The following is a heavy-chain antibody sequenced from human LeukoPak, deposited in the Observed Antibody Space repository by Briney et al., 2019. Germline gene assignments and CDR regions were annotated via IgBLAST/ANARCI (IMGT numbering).Heavy chain of an antibody. CDR1: GGSISSGSYY. CDR3: ARAPWWYYFDY. D-gene: IGHD2-15*01. J-gene: IGHJ4*02. V-gene: IGHV4-61*02. Sequence: SQTLSLTCTVSGGSISSGSYYWSWIRQPAGKGLEWIGRIYTSGSTNYNPSLKSRVTISVDTSKNQFSLKLSSVTAADPAVYYCARAPWWYYFDYWRQETLVTVSS. CDR2: IYTSGST.